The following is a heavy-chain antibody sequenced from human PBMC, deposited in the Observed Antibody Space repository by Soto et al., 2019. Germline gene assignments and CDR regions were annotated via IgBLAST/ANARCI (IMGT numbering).Heavy chain of an antibody. V-gene: IGHV1-3*01. CDR3: ARALGRGDYGTWVYYYYGMDV. J-gene: IGHJ6*02. Sequence: ASVKVSCKASGYTFTSYAMHWVRQAPGQRLEWMGWINAGNGNTKYSQKFQGRVTITRDTSASTAYMELSSLRSEDTAVYYCARALGRGDYGTWVYYYYGMDVWGQGTTVTVSS. CDR2: INAGNGNT. CDR1: GYTFTSYA. D-gene: IGHD4-17*01.